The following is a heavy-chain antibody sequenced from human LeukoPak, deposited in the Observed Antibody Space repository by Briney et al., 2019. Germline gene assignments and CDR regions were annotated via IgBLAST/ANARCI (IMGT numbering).Heavy chain of an antibody. CDR2: ISSSGSTI. V-gene: IGHV3-11*01. J-gene: IGHJ4*02. CDR1: VFTFSDYY. D-gene: IGHD3-10*01. CDR3: AKALVRGVIITNFDY. Sequence: GGSLRLSCAASVFTFSDYYMSWIRQAPGKGLEWVSYISSSGSTIYYADSVKGRFTISRDNAKNSLYLQMNSLRAEDTALYYCAKALVRGVIITNFDYWGQGTLVTVSS.